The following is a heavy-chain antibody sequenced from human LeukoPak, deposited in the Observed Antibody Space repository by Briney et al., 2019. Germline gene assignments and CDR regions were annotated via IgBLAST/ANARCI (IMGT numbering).Heavy chain of an antibody. Sequence: GGSLRLSCAASGFTFSSRWMSWVRQAPGEGLEWVAHINEDGSHKDYVDSLKGRFTISRDNAKDSLFLQMNSLRAEDTAVYYCARDWGWAFDPWGQGTLVTVSS. CDR3: ARDWGWAFDP. V-gene: IGHV3-7*01. CDR2: INEDGSHK. CDR1: GFTFSSRW. D-gene: IGHD3-16*01. J-gene: IGHJ5*02.